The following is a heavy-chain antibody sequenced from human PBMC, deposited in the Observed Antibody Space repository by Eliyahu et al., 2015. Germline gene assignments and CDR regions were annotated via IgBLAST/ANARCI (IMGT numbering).Heavy chain of an antibody. CDR2: MNPNSGNT. D-gene: IGHD6-13*01. Sequence: QVQLVQSGAEVKKPGASVKVSCKASGYTFTSYXINWVRQATGQGLEWMGWMNPNSGNTGYAQKFQGRVTMTRNTSISTAYMELSSLRSEDTAVYYCARGAGIAALYYYYGMDVWGQGTTVTVSS. J-gene: IGHJ6*02. CDR1: GYTFTSYX. CDR3: ARGAGIAALYYYYGMDV. V-gene: IGHV1-8*01.